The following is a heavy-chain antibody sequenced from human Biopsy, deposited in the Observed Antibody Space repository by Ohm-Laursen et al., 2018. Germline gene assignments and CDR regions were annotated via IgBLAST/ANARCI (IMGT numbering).Heavy chain of an antibody. CDR3: ARDYDTSGYYYVS. CDR2: IFYRGST. J-gene: IGHJ5*02. Sequence: SDTLSLTCTVSGGSISNNNYYWGWIRQPPGKGVEWIGSIFYRGSTHYKPSLKSRVNISVDTSKNQFSLKLNSVTAADTAVYYCARDYDTSGYYYVSWGQGTLVTVSS. D-gene: IGHD3-22*01. CDR1: GGSISNNNYY. V-gene: IGHV4-39*01.